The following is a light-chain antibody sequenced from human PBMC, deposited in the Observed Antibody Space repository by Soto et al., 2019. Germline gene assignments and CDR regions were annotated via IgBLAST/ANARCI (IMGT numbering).Light chain of an antibody. Sequence: EIVLTQSPGTLSLSPGERATLSCRASQSVSSNYLAWYQQKPGQAPKVLIYRASSRATGIPDRFSGSGSGTDFTLTISRLEPEDFAAYYCQQYGSSPFTFGPGTKVDIK. J-gene: IGKJ3*01. CDR2: RAS. CDR3: QQYGSSPFT. CDR1: QSVSSNY. V-gene: IGKV3-20*01.